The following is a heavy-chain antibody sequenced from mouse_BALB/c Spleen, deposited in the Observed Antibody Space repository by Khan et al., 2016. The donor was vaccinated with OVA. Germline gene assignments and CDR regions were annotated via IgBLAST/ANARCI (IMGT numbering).Heavy chain of an antibody. J-gene: IGHJ2*01. V-gene: IGHV1-20*02. CDR2: INPHIGET. CDR3: ARKNGSDFDY. D-gene: IGHD1-1*01. Sequence: VQLQQSGPELVKPGASVKISCKASGYSFTGYFMNWVMQSHGKSLEWIGRINPHIGETLYNQKFKGKATLTVDESSRTAHMALRSLASEDSAVYYCARKNGSDFDYWGQGTTLTVSS. CDR1: GYSFTGYF.